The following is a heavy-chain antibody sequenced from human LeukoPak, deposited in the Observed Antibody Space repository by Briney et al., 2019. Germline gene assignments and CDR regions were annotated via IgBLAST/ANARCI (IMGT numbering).Heavy chain of an antibody. CDR3: ACYGIAPPY. D-gene: IGHD2-15*01. CDR2: INNDGSST. V-gene: IGHV3-74*01. Sequence: GGSLRLSCAASGFTFSSYWMHWVRQAPGKGLVWVSHINNDGSSTSHADSVKGRFTISRDNAKNTLYLQMNSLRTEDTAVYYCACYGIAPPYWGQGTLVTVSS. J-gene: IGHJ4*02. CDR1: GFTFSSYW.